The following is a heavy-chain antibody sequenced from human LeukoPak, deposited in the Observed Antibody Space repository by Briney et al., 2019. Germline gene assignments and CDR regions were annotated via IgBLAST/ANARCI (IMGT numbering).Heavy chain of an antibody. CDR2: VHPSTGST. CDR1: GYTFTSYD. V-gene: IGHV1-46*01. D-gene: IGHD6-19*01. Sequence: GASVKVSCKASGYTFTSYDIHWVRQAPGQGLEWMGIVHPSTGSTSFTQKFQGRVTMTSDTSTRTVHMELSSLRSEDTAVYYCAREWGLRLAVNPKGMDVWGQGTTVIVSS. CDR3: AREWGLRLAVNPKGMDV. J-gene: IGHJ6*02.